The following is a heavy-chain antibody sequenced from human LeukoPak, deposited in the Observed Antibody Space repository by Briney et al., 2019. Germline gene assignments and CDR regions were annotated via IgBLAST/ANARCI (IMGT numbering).Heavy chain of an antibody. CDR3: ARDSHAWYGQYYFDF. CDR2: IYYFGTT. V-gene: IGHV4-39*07. Sequence: SETLSLTCTVSGGSIIDSSYYWGWIRQPPGKGLEWIGNIYYFGTTLHNPSLKSRVIMSVDTSKNQFSLKLSSVTAADTAVYYCARDSHAWYGQYYFDFWGQGALVTVSS. D-gene: IGHD6-13*01. CDR1: GGSIIDSSYY. J-gene: IGHJ4*02.